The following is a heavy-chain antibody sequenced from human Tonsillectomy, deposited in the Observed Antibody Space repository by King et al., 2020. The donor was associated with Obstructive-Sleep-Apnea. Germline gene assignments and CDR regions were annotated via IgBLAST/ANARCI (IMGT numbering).Heavy chain of an antibody. J-gene: IGHJ4*02. CDR1: GGSISSSSYY. CDR2: IYYSGST. CDR3: ARDLRDGYNSPLFDY. Sequence: LQLQESGPGLVKPSETLSLTCTVSGGSISSSSYYWGWIRQPPGKGLEWIGTIYYSGSTYYNPSLKGRVTISVDTSKNQFSLKLSSVTAADTAVYYCARDLRDGYNSPLFDYWGQGTLVTVSS. D-gene: IGHD5-24*01. V-gene: IGHV4-39*07.